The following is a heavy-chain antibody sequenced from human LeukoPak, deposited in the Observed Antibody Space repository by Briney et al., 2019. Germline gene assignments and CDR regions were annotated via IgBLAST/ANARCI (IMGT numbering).Heavy chain of an antibody. CDR3: AKDRAGSGYALGWFDP. Sequence: GGSLRLSCAASGFTFSSYAMSWVRQAPGKGLEWVSAISGSGGSTYYADSVKGRFTISRDNSKNTLYLQMNSLRAEDTAVYYCAKDRAGSGYALGWFDPWGQGTLVTVSS. CDR1: GFTFSSYA. D-gene: IGHD5-12*01. CDR2: ISGSGGST. V-gene: IGHV3-23*01. J-gene: IGHJ5*02.